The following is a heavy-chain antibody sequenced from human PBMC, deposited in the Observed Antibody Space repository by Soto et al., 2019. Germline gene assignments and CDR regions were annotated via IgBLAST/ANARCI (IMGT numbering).Heavy chain of an antibody. Sequence: QVQLVQSGAEVKKPRSSVQVSRKASGGTFSSYAISWVRQAPGQGPEWMGGLIPLFGTPNYAPQSPGRVTIAAYEXXSXAXXELSSLRSEDTAVYYCARDPVDTAMAPNDCCGMDVWGQGTTVTVSS. CDR2: LIPLFGTP. CDR3: ARDPVDTAMAPNDCCGMDV. J-gene: IGHJ6*02. CDR1: GGTFSSYA. V-gene: IGHV1-69*12. D-gene: IGHD5-18*01.